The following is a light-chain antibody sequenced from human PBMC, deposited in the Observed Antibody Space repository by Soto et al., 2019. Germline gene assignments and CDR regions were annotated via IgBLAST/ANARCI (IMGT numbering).Light chain of an antibody. J-gene: IGLJ2*01. CDR3: SSYSGINNFVV. V-gene: IGLV2-8*01. CDR1: SSDVGGYNY. CDR2: EVT. Sequence: QSVLTQPPSASGSPGQSVTISCTGTSSDVGGYNYVSWYQQHPGKAPKLVICEVTKRPSGVPDRFSGSKSGNTASLTVSGLQAEDEAAYYCSSYSGINNFVVFGGGTKVTVL.